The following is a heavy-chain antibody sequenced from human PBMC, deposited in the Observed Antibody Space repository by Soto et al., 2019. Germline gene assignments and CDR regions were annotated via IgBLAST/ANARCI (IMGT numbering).Heavy chain of an antibody. CDR2: ISSSSSYI. J-gene: IGHJ6*02. CDR3: ARDWGTYGDYYYGMDV. V-gene: IGHV3-21*01. Sequence: EVQLVESGGGLVKPGGSLRLSCAASGFTFGSYSMNWVRQAPGKGLEWVSSISSSSSYIYYADSVKGRFTISRDNAKNSLYLQMNSLRAEDTAVYYCARDWGTYGDYYYGMDVWGQGTTVTVSS. D-gene: IGHD3-16*01. CDR1: GFTFGSYS.